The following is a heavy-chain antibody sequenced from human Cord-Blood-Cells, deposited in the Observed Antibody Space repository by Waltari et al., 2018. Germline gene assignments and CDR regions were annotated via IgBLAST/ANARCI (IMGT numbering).Heavy chain of an antibody. Sequence: VQLVQSGPEVKKPGASVKVSCKASGYPFSGYYMHWARQATGQGLEWMGWINPNSGGTNYAQKFQGWVTMTRDTSISTAYMELSRLRSDDTAVYYCARTGREDDAFDIWGQGTMVTVSS. CDR2: INPNSGGT. V-gene: IGHV1-2*04. CDR1: GYPFSGYY. D-gene: IGHD7-27*01. J-gene: IGHJ3*02. CDR3: ARTGREDDAFDI.